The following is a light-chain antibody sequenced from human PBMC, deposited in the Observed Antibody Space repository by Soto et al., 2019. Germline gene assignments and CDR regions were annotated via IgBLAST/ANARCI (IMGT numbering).Light chain of an antibody. Sequence: IVLTQSPGTLSLSPGDSAPLSCRASQSVSRSYLGWYQQKPGQAPRLLMYGASIRAAGVPDRCSGSGSGTEFTLTITRLEPEDFTVYYCHHYETFGQGTKV. CDR1: QSVSRSY. CDR2: GAS. CDR3: HHYET. J-gene: IGKJ1*01. V-gene: IGKV3-20*01.